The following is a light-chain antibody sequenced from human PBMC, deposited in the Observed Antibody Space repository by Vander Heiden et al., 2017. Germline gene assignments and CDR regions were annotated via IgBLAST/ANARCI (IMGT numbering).Light chain of an antibody. Sequence: DTQMTQSPSSLSASVGDRVTITCRSSQSISNYLHWYQQKPGKAPKLLIFAASNLQSGVPSRFSGNGSGTAFTLTISRLQPEDFATYYCLQTDSNPDTFGQGTKMEMK. V-gene: IGKV1-39*01. J-gene: IGKJ2*01. CDR2: AAS. CDR1: QSISNY. CDR3: LQTDSNPDT.